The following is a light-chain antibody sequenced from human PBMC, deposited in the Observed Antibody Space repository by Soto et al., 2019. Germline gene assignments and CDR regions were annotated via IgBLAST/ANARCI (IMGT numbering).Light chain of an antibody. Sequence: QSALTQPASVSGSPGQSITISCTGTSSDVGGYNFVSWYQQHPGKAPRLMIFDVDNRPSGVSTRFSGSKSGNTASLTISGLQHEDDADYYCCSYSGSSTTVVFGGGTKLTVL. J-gene: IGLJ2*01. CDR2: DVD. CDR1: SSDVGGYNF. CDR3: CSYSGSSTTVV. V-gene: IGLV2-14*03.